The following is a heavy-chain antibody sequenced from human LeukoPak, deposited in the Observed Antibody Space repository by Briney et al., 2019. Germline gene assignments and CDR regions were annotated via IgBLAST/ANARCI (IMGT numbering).Heavy chain of an antibody. CDR3: ARTAYARFFDL. V-gene: IGHV4-61*01. J-gene: IGHJ2*01. CDR2: IYYSGST. Sequence: SETLSLTCTVSGGSISSSSYYWSWIQQPPGKGLEWIGHIYYSGSTNYNPSLKSRVTISIDTSKNQFSLKLSSVTAADTAVYYCARTAYARFFDLWGRGTLVTVSS. CDR1: GGSISSSSYY. D-gene: IGHD2-21*01.